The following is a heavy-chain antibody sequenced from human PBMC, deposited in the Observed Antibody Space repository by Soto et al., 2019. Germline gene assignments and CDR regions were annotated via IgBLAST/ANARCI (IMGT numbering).Heavy chain of an antibody. CDR1: GFTFSSYG. Sequence: PGGSLRLSCAASGFTFSSYGMHWVRQAPGKGLEWVAVIWYDGSNKYYADSVKGRFTISRDNSKNTLYLQMNSLRAEDTAVYYCARVLRRLSTVDGIYYWGQGTLVTVSS. J-gene: IGHJ4*02. CDR2: IWYDGSNK. D-gene: IGHD6-19*01. CDR3: ARVLRRLSTVDGIYY. V-gene: IGHV3-33*01.